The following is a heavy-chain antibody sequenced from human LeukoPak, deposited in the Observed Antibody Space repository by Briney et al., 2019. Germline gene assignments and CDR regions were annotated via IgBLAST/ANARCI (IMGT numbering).Heavy chain of an antibody. CDR1: GGTFSSYA. J-gene: IGHJ6*03. Sequence: SVKVSCXASGGTFSSYAISWVRQAPGQGLEWMGRIIPIFGTANYAQRFQGRVTITTDESTSTAYMELSSLRSEDTAVYYCARDLAASIMDVWGKGTTVTVSS. D-gene: IGHD2/OR15-2a*01. CDR3: ARDLAASIMDV. V-gene: IGHV1-69*05. CDR2: IIPIFGTA.